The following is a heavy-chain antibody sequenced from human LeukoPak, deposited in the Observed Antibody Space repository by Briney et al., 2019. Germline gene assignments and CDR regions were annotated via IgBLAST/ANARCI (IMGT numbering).Heavy chain of an antibody. Sequence: GASVKVSCKVPGYTLTELSMHWVRPSPGKGLEWMGGFDPEDGETIYAQKFQGRVTMTEDTSTDTAYMELSSLRSEDTAVYYCAIVSGSYPDAFDIWGQGTMVTVSS. J-gene: IGHJ3*02. V-gene: IGHV1-24*01. CDR3: AIVSGSYPDAFDI. D-gene: IGHD1-26*01. CDR1: GYTLTELS. CDR2: FDPEDGET.